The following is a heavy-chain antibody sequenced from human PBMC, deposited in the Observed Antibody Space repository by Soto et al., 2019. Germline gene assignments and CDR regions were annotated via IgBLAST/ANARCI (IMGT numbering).Heavy chain of an antibody. D-gene: IGHD3-10*01. CDR1: GFTFTHFA. CDR2: IGGSGSSA. CDR3: AKDAVAYNGEWDWFDL. Sequence: EVQLLESGGALVQPGGSLRLSCAASGFTFTHFAVRWVRQAPGQGMEWVSAIGGSGSSANYADSVKGRFTVSRDDSKSTLYLQMSGLRVDDTALYYCAKDAVAYNGEWDWFDLWGQGTLVTVSS. V-gene: IGHV3-23*01. J-gene: IGHJ5*02.